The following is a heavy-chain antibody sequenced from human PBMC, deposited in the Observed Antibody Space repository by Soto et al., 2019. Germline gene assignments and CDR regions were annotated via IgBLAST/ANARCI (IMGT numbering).Heavy chain of an antibody. CDR1: GFTFSSYA. J-gene: IGHJ5*02. V-gene: IGHV3-23*01. CDR3: ANLEVT. Sequence: EVQLLESGGGLVQPGGSLRLSCAASGFTFSSYAMAWVRQASGKGLEWVSSITSSGDSTYYADSVKGRFTISRDNSKNTLYLQMNSLRAEDTSVYYCANLEVTWGQGTLVTVSS. CDR2: ITSSGDST. D-gene: IGHD2-21*01.